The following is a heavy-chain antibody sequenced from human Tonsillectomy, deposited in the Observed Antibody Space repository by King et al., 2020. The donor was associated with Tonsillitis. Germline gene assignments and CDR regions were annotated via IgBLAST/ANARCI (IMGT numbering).Heavy chain of an antibody. CDR1: GYTFTGYY. D-gene: IGHD1-26*01. Sequence: QLVQSGAEVKKPGASVKVSCKASGYTFTGYYMHWVRQAPGQGLEWMGWINPNSGGTNYAQKFQGRLTMTRDTSISTAYMELSRLRSDDTAVYYCARDQWELPRNDAFDIWGQGTMVTVSS. CDR2: INPNSGGT. J-gene: IGHJ3*02. CDR3: ARDQWELPRNDAFDI. V-gene: IGHV1-2*02.